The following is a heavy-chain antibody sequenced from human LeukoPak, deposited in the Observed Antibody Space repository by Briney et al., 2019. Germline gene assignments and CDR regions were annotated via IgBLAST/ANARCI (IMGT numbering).Heavy chain of an antibody. CDR3: ARDIHVVPAAIYYYYYYYMDV. Sequence: SETLSLTCAVYGGSFSGYYWSWIRQPPGKGLEWIGEINHSGSTNYNPSLTSRVTISVDTSKNQFSLKLSSVTAADTAVYYCARDIHVVPAAIYYYYYYYMDVWGKGTTVTVSS. V-gene: IGHV4-34*01. CDR2: INHSGST. D-gene: IGHD2-2*02. CDR1: GGSFSGYY. J-gene: IGHJ6*03.